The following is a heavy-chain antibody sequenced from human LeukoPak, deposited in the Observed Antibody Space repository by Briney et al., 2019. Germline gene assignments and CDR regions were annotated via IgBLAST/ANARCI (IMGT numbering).Heavy chain of an antibody. J-gene: IGHJ4*02. D-gene: IGHD5-18*01. Sequence: PSETLSLTCTVSGGSISSSSYYWGWIRQPPGKGLERIGSIYYSGSTYYNPSLKSRVTISVDTSKNQFSLKLSSVTAADTAVYYCARVDTAMALLFDYWGQGTLVTVSS. CDR2: IYYSGST. CDR1: GGSISSSSYY. CDR3: ARVDTAMALLFDY. V-gene: IGHV4-39*01.